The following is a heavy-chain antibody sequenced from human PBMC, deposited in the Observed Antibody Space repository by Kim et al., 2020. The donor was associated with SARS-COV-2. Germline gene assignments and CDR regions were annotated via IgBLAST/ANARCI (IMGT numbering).Heavy chain of an antibody. Sequence: LESRVTISVDTSKNQFSLKLSSVTAADTAVYYCARGSMVQGVISLRWFDPWGQGTLVTVSS. D-gene: IGHD3-10*01. V-gene: IGHV4-34*01. J-gene: IGHJ5*02. CDR3: ARGSMVQGVISLRWFDP.